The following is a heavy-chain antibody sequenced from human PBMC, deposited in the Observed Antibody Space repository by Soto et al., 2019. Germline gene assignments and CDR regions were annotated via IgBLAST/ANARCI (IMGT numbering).Heavy chain of an antibody. J-gene: IGHJ4*02. CDR2: IYYSGST. V-gene: IGHV4-59*01. CDR1: GGSISSYY. CDR3: ARTGFGELFSFDY. Sequence: SETLSLTCTVSGGSISSYYVIWIRQPPGKGLEWIGYIYYSGSTNYNPSLKSRVTISVDTSKNQFSLKLSSVTAADTAVYYCARTGFGELFSFDYWGQGTLVTVSS. D-gene: IGHD3-10*01.